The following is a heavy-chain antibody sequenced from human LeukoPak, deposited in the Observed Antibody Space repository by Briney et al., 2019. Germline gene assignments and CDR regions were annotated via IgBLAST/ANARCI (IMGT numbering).Heavy chain of an antibody. CDR1: DASISRYY. CDR3: ARAGGYNSPFAY. Sequence: SETLSLTCTVSDASISRYYWSWIRQPPGKGLEWIGYNYYSGTTNYNPSLKSRVSISIDTSKNQFSLRLTSVTAADTAVYYCARAGGYNSPFAYWGQGTLVTVSS. D-gene: IGHD5-24*01. J-gene: IGHJ4*02. V-gene: IGHV4-59*01. CDR2: NYYSGTT.